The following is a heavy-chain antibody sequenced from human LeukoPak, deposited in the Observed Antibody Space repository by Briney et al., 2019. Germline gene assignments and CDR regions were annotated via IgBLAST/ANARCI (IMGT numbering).Heavy chain of an antibody. J-gene: IGHJ4*02. D-gene: IGHD2-2*01. CDR3: AKEVYGYCSSTSCYAGGFDY. V-gene: IGHV3-21*01. CDR2: ISSSTSYI. Sequence: GGSLRLSCAASGFTFSSYSMNWIRRAPGKGLEWVSSISSSTSYIYYADSVKGRFTISRDNSKNTLYLQMNSLRAEDTAVYYCAKEVYGYCSSTSCYAGGFDYWGQGTLVTVSS. CDR1: GFTFSSYS.